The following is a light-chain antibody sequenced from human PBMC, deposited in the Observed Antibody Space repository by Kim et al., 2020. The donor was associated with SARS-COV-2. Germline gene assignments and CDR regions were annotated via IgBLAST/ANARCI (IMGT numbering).Light chain of an antibody. CDR1: ETISSDY. CDR2: GAS. J-gene: IGKJ2*02. CDR3: QQYDPSFPGT. V-gene: IGKV3-20*01. Sequence: EIVLTQSPGTLSLSPGERATLSCRTSETISSDYVAWYRHKPGQAPRLLIYGASTRATGIPERFSGSGSGTDFTLTISRLEPEDFAVYYCQQYDPSFPGTFGQGTKLEI.